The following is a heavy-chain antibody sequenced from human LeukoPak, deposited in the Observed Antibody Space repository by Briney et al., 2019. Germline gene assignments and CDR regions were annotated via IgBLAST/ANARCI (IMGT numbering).Heavy chain of an antibody. V-gene: IGHV6-1*01. Sequence: SQTLSLTCAISGDSVSRNWIRQSPSRGLELLGRTYYRSKWYNDYAVSVKSRITINPDTSKNQFSLQLNSVTPEDTAVYYCARNLHTDFDYWGQGTLVTVSS. CDR1: GDSVS. J-gene: IGHJ4*02. CDR3: ARNLHTDFDY. CDR2: TYYRSKWYN. D-gene: IGHD5-18*01.